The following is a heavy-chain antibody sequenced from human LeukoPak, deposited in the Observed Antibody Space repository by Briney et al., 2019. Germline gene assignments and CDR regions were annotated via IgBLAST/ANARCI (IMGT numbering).Heavy chain of an antibody. Sequence: PGGSLRLSCAASGFTFSNFWMTWVRQAPGKGLEWVASIKQDGSEKYYVDSVKGRFTISRDNAKTSLYPQMNSLRVEDTAVYYCARGGSLTGRGKGTLVTVSS. CDR3: ARGGSLTG. J-gene: IGHJ4*02. CDR1: GFTFSNFW. V-gene: IGHV3-7*01. D-gene: IGHD3-16*01. CDR2: IKQDGSEK.